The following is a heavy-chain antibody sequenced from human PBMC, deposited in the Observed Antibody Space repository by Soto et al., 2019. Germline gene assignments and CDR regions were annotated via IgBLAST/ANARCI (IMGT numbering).Heavy chain of an antibody. Sequence: ASVKVSCKASGYTFTSYGISWVRQAPGQGLERMGWISAYNGNTNYAQKLQGRVTMTTDTSTSTAHMELRSLRSDDTAVYYCARTPPTYDYGDYVVLDYFDYWGQGTLVTVSS. J-gene: IGHJ4*02. CDR2: ISAYNGNT. D-gene: IGHD4-17*01. CDR1: GYTFTSYG. CDR3: ARTPPTYDYGDYVVLDYFDY. V-gene: IGHV1-18*01.